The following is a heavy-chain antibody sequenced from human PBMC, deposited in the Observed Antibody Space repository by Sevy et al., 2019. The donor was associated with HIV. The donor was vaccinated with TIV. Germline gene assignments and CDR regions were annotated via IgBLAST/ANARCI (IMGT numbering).Heavy chain of an antibody. J-gene: IGHJ5*02. CDR1: GFTFSSYS. CDR2: ISGGSVTI. D-gene: IGHD5-18*01. Sequence: QLGGSLRLSCAASGFTFSSYSMIWVRQAPGKGLEWISYISGGSVTIYYADSVKGRFTISRDNAKKSVYLEMNSLRVEDTAVYYCARDWWDSYGYHWLDPWGQGTLVTVSS. CDR3: ARDWWDSYGYHWLDP. V-gene: IGHV3-48*01.